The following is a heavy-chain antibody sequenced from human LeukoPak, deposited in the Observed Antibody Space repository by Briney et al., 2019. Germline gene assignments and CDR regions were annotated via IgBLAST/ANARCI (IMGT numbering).Heavy chain of an antibody. J-gene: IGHJ3*01. D-gene: IGHD3-22*01. CDR2: ISISGGT. V-gene: IGHV4-59*01. Sequence: PSQTLSLTCTLSGGSLNTYFWSWIRQAPGKGLEWIGFISISGGTKHNPSLKSRVTISVDTSKNQFSLKLTSLTAADTALYFCARDGSSFDGSGSFDAFDVWGRGTMVIVSS. CDR1: GGSLNTYF. CDR3: ARDGSSFDGSGSFDAFDV.